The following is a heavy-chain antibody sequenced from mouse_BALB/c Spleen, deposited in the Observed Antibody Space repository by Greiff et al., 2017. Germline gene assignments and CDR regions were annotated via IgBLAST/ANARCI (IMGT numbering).Heavy chain of an antibody. D-gene: IGHD3-1*01. V-gene: IGHV1S29*02. CDR1: GYTFTDYN. CDR3: ARGAARAYAMDY. Sequence: EVQLQESGPELVKPGASVKISCKASGYTFTDYNMHWVKQSHGKSLEWIGYIYPYNGGTGYNQKFKSKATLTVDNSSSTAYMELRSLTSEDSAVYYCARGAARAYAMDYWGQGTSVTVSS. CDR2: IYPYNGGT. J-gene: IGHJ4*01.